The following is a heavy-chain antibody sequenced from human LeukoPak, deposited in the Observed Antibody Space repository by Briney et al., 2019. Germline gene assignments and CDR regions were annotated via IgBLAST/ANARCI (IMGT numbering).Heavy chain of an antibody. V-gene: IGHV1-69*13. J-gene: IGHJ3*02. CDR1: GGTFSSYA. CDR2: IIPIFGTA. Sequence: ASVKVSCKASGGTFSSYAISWVRQAPGQGLEWMGGIIPIFGTANYAQKFQGRVTITADESTSTAYMELSSLRSEETAVYYCARDNYYDSSGYSSYDAFDIWGQGTMVTVSS. CDR3: ARDNYYDSSGYSSYDAFDI. D-gene: IGHD3-22*01.